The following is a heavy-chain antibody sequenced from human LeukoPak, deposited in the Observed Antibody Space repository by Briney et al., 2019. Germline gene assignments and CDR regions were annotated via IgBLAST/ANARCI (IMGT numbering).Heavy chain of an antibody. J-gene: IGHJ1*01. V-gene: IGHV1-24*01. CDR1: GYTLTELS. Sequence: ASVKVSCKVSGYTLTELSMRWVRQAPGKGLEGRGGFDPEDGETIYAQKFQGRVTMTEDTSTDTAYMELSSLRSEDTAVYYCATVTMGAEYFQHWGQGTLVTVSS. CDR3: ATVTMGAEYFQH. CDR2: FDPEDGET. D-gene: IGHD2-2*01.